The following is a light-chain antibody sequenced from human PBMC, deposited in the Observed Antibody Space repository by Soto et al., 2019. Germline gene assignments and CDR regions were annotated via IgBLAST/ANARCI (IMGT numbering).Light chain of an antibody. J-gene: IGLJ3*02. V-gene: IGLV1-36*01. Sequence: QSVLTQPPSVSAAPRQRVTISCSGSRSNIENNAVNWYQQLPGKAPKLLIYYDDLLSSGVSDRFSGSKSGTSASLAISGLQAEDEADYYCSAWDDSLHGVVFGGGTKVTVL. CDR1: RSNIENNA. CDR3: SAWDDSLHGVV. CDR2: YDD.